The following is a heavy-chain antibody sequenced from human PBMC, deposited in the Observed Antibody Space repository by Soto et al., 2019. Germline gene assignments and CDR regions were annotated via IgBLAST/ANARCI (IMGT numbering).Heavy chain of an antibody. V-gene: IGHV4-30-2*01. CDR2: IYHSGST. J-gene: IGHJ4*02. D-gene: IGHD5-18*01. CDR1: GGSFSSGGYS. Sequence: LSLTCAVSGGSFSSGGYSWSWIRQPPGKGLEWIGYIYHSGSTYYNPSLKSRVTISVDRSKNQFSLKLSSVTAADTAVYYCARGLSGYSYGYIDYWGQGTLVTVSS. CDR3: ARGLSGYSYGYIDY.